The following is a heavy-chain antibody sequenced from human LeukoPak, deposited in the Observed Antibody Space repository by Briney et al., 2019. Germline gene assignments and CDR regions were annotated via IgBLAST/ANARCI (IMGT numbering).Heavy chain of an antibody. J-gene: IGHJ4*02. D-gene: IGHD3-10*01. CDR1: GFTVSSNY. V-gene: IGHV3-53*01. Sequence: PGGSLRLSCAASGFTVSSNYMSWVRQAPGKGLEWVSVIYSGGSTYYADSVKGRFTISRDNSKNTLYLQMNSLRAEDTAVYYCAREATMVRGVIMGWGQGTLVTVSS. CDR3: AREATMVRGVIMG. CDR2: IYSGGST.